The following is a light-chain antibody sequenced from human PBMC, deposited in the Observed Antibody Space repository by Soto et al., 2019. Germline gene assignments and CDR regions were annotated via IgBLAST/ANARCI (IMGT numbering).Light chain of an antibody. CDR3: QQCSNYPWT. Sequence: DIQMTQSPSSLSASVGDTVTINCRANQSVSSWLAWYQQKPGQTPKLLIYDASTLETGVPSRFAGSEAETEFTLSISGLQPDDFATYYCQQCSNYPWTFGHGTRVEIK. J-gene: IGKJ1*01. CDR2: DAS. CDR1: QSVSSW. V-gene: IGKV1-5*01.